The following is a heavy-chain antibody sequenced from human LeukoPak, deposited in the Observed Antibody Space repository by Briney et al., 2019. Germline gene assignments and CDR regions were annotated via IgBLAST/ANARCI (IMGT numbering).Heavy chain of an antibody. CDR2: IYEGETT. D-gene: IGHD1-1*01. CDR3: ASNWSDFDY. Sequence: SETLSLTCTVSGYSTSSGHYWGWIRQPPGKGLEWIGSIYEGETTYYNPSLKTRLTISLDTSKNQFSLKLSSVTAADTAVYYCASNWSDFDYWGQGILVTVSS. V-gene: IGHV4-38-2*02. CDR1: GYSTSSGHY. J-gene: IGHJ4*02.